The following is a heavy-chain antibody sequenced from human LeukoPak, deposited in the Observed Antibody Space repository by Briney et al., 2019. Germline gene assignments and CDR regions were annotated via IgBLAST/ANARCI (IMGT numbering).Heavy chain of an antibody. J-gene: IGHJ4*02. Sequence: GGSLRLSCAASGFTVSSNYMSWVRQAPGKGLEWVSVIYSGGSTYYADSVKGRFTISRDNSKNTLYLQMNSLRAEDTAVCYCARDGVVPAVIYDWGQGTLVTVSS. CDR1: GFTVSSNY. CDR2: IYSGGST. CDR3: ARDGVVPAVIYD. D-gene: IGHD2-2*01. V-gene: IGHV3-53*01.